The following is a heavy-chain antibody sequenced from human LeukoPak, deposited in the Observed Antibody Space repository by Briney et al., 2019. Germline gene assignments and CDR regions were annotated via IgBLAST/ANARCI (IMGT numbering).Heavy chain of an antibody. CDR3: ARVMRDLREGYDI. V-gene: IGHV3-66*02. CDR1: GFTVSSNH. Sequence: GGSLRLSCAASGFTVSSNHMSWVRQAPGKGLEWVSIIYSGGSTYYTDSVKGRFTIYRDNSKNTLYLHVNSLRPEDTAVYYCARVMRDLREGYDIWGQGTMVTISS. D-gene: IGHD2-21*01. J-gene: IGHJ3*02. CDR2: IYSGGST.